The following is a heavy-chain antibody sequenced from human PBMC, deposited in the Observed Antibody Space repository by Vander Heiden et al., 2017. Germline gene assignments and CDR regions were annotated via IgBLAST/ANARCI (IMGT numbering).Heavy chain of an antibody. Sequence: EVQLVQSGAEVKKPGESLRISCKGSVYTFTSYWIAWVRQMPGKGLEWIGFIYPGDSDIRNSPSFQGRVTISVDRSISTDYLQWSRLKDSDTAMYYCARLGDRDNVSGFDKWGQGTMVTVS. J-gene: IGHJ3*02. CDR2: IYPGDSDI. CDR1: VYTFTSYW. V-gene: IGHV5-51*01. D-gene: IGHD1-26*01. CDR3: ARLGDRDNVSGFDK.